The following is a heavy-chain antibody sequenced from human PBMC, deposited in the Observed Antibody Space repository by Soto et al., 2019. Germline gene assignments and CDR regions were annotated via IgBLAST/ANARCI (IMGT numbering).Heavy chain of an antibody. CDR2: IYYSGST. Sequence: QVQLQESGPGLVKPSETRSLTCTVTGGCIRSYYWSWIRQPPGKGLEWIGYIYYSGSTNYNPSLKSRVTISVDTSKNQFSLKLSSVTAADTAVYYCARRYGGAFDVWGQGTMVTVSS. CDR1: GGCIRSYY. CDR3: ARRYGGAFDV. V-gene: IGHV4-59*08. J-gene: IGHJ3*01. D-gene: IGHD4-17*01.